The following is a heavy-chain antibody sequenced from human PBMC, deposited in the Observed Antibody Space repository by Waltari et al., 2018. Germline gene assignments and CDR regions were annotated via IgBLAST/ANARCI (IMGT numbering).Heavy chain of an antibody. D-gene: IGHD5-12*01. V-gene: IGHV4-61*02. J-gene: IGHJ6*02. CDR3: AREVRVYSGYEEDYYYGMDV. CDR2: IYISGST. Sequence: QVQLQESGPGLVKPSQTLSLTCTVSGGSISSGNYYWNWIRQPAGKGLEWGGRIYISGSTNYNPSRKSRVMISLDTSKSLFSLKLNSVSAADTAVYFCAREVRVYSGYEEDYYYGMDVWGQGTTVTVSS. CDR1: GGSISSGNYY.